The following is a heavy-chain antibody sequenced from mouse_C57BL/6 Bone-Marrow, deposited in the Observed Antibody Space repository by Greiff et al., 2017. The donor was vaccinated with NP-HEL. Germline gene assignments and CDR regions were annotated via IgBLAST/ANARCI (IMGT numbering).Heavy chain of an antibody. CDR3: ARRAIYHYYFDY. D-gene: IGHD1-1*01. V-gene: IGHV1-64*01. J-gene: IGHJ2*01. Sequence: QVHVKQPGAELVKPGASVKLSCKASGYTFTSYWMHWVKQRPGQGLEWIGMIHPNSGSTNYNEKFKSKATLTVDKSSSTAYMQLSSLTSEDSAVYYCARRAIYHYYFDYWGQGTTLTVSS. CDR2: IHPNSGST. CDR1: GYTFTSYW.